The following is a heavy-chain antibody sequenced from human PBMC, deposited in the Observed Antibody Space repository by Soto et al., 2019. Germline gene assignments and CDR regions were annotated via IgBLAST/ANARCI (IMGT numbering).Heavy chain of an antibody. J-gene: IGHJ4*02. Sequence: GGSLRLSCAASGFTFSNYWMSWVRQAPGKGLEWVANIKQDGSEKHYVDSVKGRFTISRDNAKNSLYLQTNSLRAEDTAVYYCARVTTVRGYWGQGTLVTVSS. CDR3: ARVTTVRGY. CDR1: GFTFSNYW. D-gene: IGHD4-17*01. CDR2: IKQDGSEK. V-gene: IGHV3-7*01.